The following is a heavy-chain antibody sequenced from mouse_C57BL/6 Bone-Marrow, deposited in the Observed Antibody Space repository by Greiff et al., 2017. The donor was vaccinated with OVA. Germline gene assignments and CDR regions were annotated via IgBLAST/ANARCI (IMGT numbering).Heavy chain of an antibody. D-gene: IGHD1-1*01. CDR3: ASQASTTPYYFDY. CDR2: IHPNSGST. V-gene: IGHV1-64*01. Sequence: VQLQQPGAELVKPRASVKLSCKASGYTFTSYWMHWVKQRPGQGLEWIGMIHPNSGSTNYNEKFKSKATLTVDKSSSTAYMQLSSLTSEDSAVYYCASQASTTPYYFDYWGQGTTLTVSS. J-gene: IGHJ2*01. CDR1: GYTFTSYW.